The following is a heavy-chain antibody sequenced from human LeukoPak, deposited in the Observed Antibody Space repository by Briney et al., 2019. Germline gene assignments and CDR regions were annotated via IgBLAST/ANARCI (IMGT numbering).Heavy chain of an antibody. CDR2: ISAYNGNT. J-gene: IGHJ4*02. D-gene: IGHD3-10*01. Sequence: ASVKVSCKASGYTFTSYGISWVRQAPGQGLEWMGWISAYNGNTNYAQKLQGRVTMTTDTSTSTAYMELRSLRSDDAAVYYCARAVENYYGSGSGYWGQGTLVTVSS. CDR1: GYTFTSYG. CDR3: ARAVENYYGSGSGY. V-gene: IGHV1-18*01.